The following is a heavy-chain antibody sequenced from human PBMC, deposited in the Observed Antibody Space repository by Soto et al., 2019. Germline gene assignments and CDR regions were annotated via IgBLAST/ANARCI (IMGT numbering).Heavy chain of an antibody. CDR3: SHGYYQYFAS. CDR1: GVTLSNVW. D-gene: IGHD5-18*01. CDR2: IKSKTDGGTT. J-gene: IGHJ4*02. V-gene: IGHV3-15*07. Sequence: PGGSLRLSCAVSGVTLSNVWMNWVRQAPGKGPEWVGRIKSKTDGGTTDYASPVKGRFTISRDDSENTLYLQTNSLKTEDTAVYFCSHGYYQYFASWGQGTLVTVSS.